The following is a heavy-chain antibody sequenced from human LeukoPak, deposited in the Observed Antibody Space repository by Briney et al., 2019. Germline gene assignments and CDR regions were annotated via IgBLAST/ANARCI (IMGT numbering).Heavy chain of an antibody. CDR3: AREGYCSSTSCPYYYYYYMDV. D-gene: IGHD2-2*01. CDR2: ISAYNGNT. V-gene: IGHV1-18*01. J-gene: IGHJ6*03. Sequence: ASVKVSCKASGYTFTSYGISWVRQAPGQGLEWMGWISAYNGNTNYAQKLQGRVTMTTDTSTSTAYMELRSLRSDDTAVYYCAREGYCSSTSCPYYYYYYMDVWGKGTTVTVPS. CDR1: GYTFTSYG.